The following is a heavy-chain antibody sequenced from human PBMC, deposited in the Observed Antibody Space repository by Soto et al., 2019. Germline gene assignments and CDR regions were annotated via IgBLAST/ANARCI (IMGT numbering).Heavy chain of an antibody. J-gene: IGHJ6*03. V-gene: IGHV3-23*01. D-gene: IGHD6-13*01. Sequence: GGSLRLSCAASGFTFSSYAMSWVRQAPGKGLEWVSAISGSGGSTYYADSVKGRFTISRDNSKNTLYLQMNSLRAEDTAVYYCAKDHIAAPAVRGGFYYYMDVWGKGTTVTVSS. CDR2: ISGSGGST. CDR3: AKDHIAAPAVRGGFYYYMDV. CDR1: GFTFSSYA.